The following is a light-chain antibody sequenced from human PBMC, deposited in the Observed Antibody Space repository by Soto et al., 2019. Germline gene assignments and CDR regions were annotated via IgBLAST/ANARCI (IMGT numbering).Light chain of an antibody. CDR1: SSDVGAYDY. CDR3: SSYTSGSTPYV. V-gene: IGLV2-14*03. Sequence: QSALTQPASVSGSPGQSITISCTGTSSDVGAYDYVSWYQQYPGKAPKLMIYDVTDRPSGVSDRFFGSKSGNTASLTISGLQAEDEDDYYCSSYTSGSTPYVFGTGTKLTVL. J-gene: IGLJ1*01. CDR2: DVT.